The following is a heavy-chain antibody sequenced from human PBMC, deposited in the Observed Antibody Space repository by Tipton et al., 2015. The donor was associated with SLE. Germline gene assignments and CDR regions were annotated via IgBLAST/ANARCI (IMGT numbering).Heavy chain of an antibody. J-gene: IGHJ4*02. D-gene: IGHD2-15*01. Sequence: LRLSCAASGFTFSSYWMSWVRQAPGKGLEWIGEINYSGSTYYNPSLKSRVTISVDTSKNQFSLKLSSVTAADTAVYYCARHWGGSCVDYWGQGTLVTVSS. V-gene: IGHV4-34*01. CDR2: INYSGST. CDR3: ARHWGGSCVDY. CDR1: GFTFSSYW.